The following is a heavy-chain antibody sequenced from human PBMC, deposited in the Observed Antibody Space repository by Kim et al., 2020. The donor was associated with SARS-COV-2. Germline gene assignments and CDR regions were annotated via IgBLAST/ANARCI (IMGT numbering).Heavy chain of an antibody. CDR1: GGSISSYY. Sequence: SETLSLTCTVSGGSISSYYWSWIRQPPGKGLEWIGYIYYSGSTNYNPSLKSRVTISVDTSKNQFSLKLSSVTAADTAVYYCARRGYDILTGYYKGGVGYYFDYWGQGTLVTVSS. CDR2: IYYSGST. J-gene: IGHJ4*02. D-gene: IGHD3-9*01. V-gene: IGHV4-59*08. CDR3: ARRGYDILTGYYKGGVGYYFDY.